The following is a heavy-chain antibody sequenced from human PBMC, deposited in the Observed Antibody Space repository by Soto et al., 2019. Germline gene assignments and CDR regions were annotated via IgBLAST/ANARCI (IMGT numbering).Heavy chain of an antibody. J-gene: IGHJ6*02. CDR1: GGSFSGYY. V-gene: IGHV4-34*01. Sequence: QVQLQQWGAGLLKPSETLSLTCAVYGGSFSGYYWSWIRQPPGKGLEWIGEINHSGSTNYNPSLKSRVTISVDTSKNQFSLKLSSVTAADTAVYYCARGRRCSSYYYYYGMDVWGQGTTVTVSS. CDR2: INHSGST. D-gene: IGHD6-6*01. CDR3: ARGRRCSSYYYYYGMDV.